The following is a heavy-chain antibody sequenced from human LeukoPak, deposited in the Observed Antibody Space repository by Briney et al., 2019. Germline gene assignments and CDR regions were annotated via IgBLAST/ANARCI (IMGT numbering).Heavy chain of an antibody. Sequence: GGSLRLSCAASGFTFSSYVMTWVRQAPGKGLEWVSGISGSGGNTYYADSVKGRFTISRDNSKNTLYLQMNSLRAEDTAVYYCAKELHDFIDYYMDVWGKGTTVTVSS. CDR2: ISGSGGNT. D-gene: IGHD3-3*01. CDR1: GFTFSSYV. V-gene: IGHV3-23*01. CDR3: AKELHDFIDYYMDV. J-gene: IGHJ6*03.